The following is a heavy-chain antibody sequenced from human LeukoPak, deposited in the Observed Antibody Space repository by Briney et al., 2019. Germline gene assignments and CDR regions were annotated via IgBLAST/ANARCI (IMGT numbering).Heavy chain of an antibody. CDR3: ARGARGIAREGYFDY. CDR1: GGSFSGYY. V-gene: IGHV4-34*01. J-gene: IGHJ4*02. D-gene: IGHD6-13*01. Sequence: KPSETLSLTCAVYGGSFSGYYWSWIRQPPGKGLEWMGEINHSGSTNYNPSLKSRVTISVDTSKNQFSLKLSSVTAADTAVYYCARGARGIAREGYFDYWGQGTLVTVSS. CDR2: INHSGST.